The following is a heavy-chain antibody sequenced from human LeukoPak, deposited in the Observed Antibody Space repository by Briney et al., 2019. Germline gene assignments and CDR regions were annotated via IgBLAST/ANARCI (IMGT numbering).Heavy chain of an antibody. CDR3: ARGLRYFDWLYLETYYSYGMDV. Sequence: ASVKVSCKASGYTFTSYDINWVRQATGQGLEWMGWMNPNSGNTGYAQKLQGRVTMPRNTSISTAYMELSSLRSEDTAVYYCARGLRYFDWLYLETYYSYGMDVGGQGTTVTVSS. J-gene: IGHJ6*02. CDR1: GYTFTSYD. CDR2: MNPNSGNT. V-gene: IGHV1-8*01. D-gene: IGHD3-9*01.